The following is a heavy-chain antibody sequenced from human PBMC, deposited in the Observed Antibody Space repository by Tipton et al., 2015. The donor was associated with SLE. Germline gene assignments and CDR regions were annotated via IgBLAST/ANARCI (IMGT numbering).Heavy chain of an antibody. CDR3: ARDLPIAAADPGYYGMDV. V-gene: IGHV3-33*01. J-gene: IGHJ6*02. CDR1: GFTFSSYG. CDR2: IRYDGSNK. D-gene: IGHD6-13*01. Sequence: RSLRLSCAASGFTFSSYGMHWVRQAPGKGLEWVAFIRYDGSNKYYADSVKGRFTISRDNAKNSLYLQMNSLRAEDTAVYYCARDLPIAAADPGYYGMDVWGQGTTVTVSS.